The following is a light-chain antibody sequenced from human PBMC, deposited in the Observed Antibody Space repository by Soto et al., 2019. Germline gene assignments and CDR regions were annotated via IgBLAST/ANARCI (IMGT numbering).Light chain of an antibody. V-gene: IGKV3D-20*02. CDR3: QQRSNWLIT. CDR2: GTS. CDR1: QSVSSSS. Sequence: ETVLTQSPGTLSLSPGERATLSCRASQSVSSSSLAWYQQRPGQAPRLLIYGTSSRATGIPDRFSGSGSGTDFTLTISRLEPEDFAVYYCQQRSNWLITFGQGTRLEIK. J-gene: IGKJ5*01.